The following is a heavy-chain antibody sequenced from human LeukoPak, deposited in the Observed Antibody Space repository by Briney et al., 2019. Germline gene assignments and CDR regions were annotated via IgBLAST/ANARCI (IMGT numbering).Heavy chain of an antibody. CDR1: GGSISSYY. CDR2: IYYSGST. D-gene: IGHD6-13*01. CDR3: ARYSSSWEGVRAFDP. Sequence: SETLSLTCTVSGGSISSYYWSWIRQPPGKGLEWIEYIYYSGSTNYNPSLKSRVTISVDTSKNQFSLKLSSVTAADTAVYYCARYSSSWEGVRAFDPWGQGTLVTVSS. J-gene: IGHJ5*02. V-gene: IGHV4-59*08.